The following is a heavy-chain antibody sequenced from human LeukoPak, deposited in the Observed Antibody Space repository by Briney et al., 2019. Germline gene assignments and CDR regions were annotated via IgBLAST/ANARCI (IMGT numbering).Heavy chain of an antibody. CDR3: ARDSDYDFWSGTFDY. V-gene: IGHV1-69*05. CDR2: IIPIFGTA. CDR1: GGTFSSYA. Sequence: HRASVKVSCKASGGTFSSYAISWVRQAPGQGLEWVGRIIPIFGTANYAQKFQGRVTITTDESTSTAYMELSSLRSEDTAVYYCARDSDYDFWSGTFDYWGQGTLVTVSS. J-gene: IGHJ4*02. D-gene: IGHD3-3*01.